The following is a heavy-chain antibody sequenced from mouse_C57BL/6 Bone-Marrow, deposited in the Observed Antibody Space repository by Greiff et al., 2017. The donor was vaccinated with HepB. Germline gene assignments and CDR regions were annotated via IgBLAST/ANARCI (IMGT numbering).Heavy chain of an antibody. D-gene: IGHD1-1*01. CDR1: GYTFTSYG. Sequence: QVQLQQSGAELARPGASVKLSCKASGYTFTSYGISWVKQRPGQGLEWIGEIYPRSGNTYYNEKFKGKATLTADTSSSTAYMELRSLTSEDSAVYFCARGDYCGSSSGDFDYWGQGTTLTVSS. J-gene: IGHJ2*01. CDR2: IYPRSGNT. V-gene: IGHV1-81*01. CDR3: ARGDYCGSSSGDFDY.